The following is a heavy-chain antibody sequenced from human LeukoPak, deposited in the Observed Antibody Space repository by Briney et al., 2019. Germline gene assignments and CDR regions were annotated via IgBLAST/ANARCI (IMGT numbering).Heavy chain of an antibody. D-gene: IGHD3-10*01. J-gene: IGHJ2*01. CDR3: ARGAYGPGSYWYFDL. CDR2: ISAYNGNT. V-gene: IGHV1-18*01. CDR1: GYTFTSYG. Sequence: ASVKVSCKASGYTFTSYGISWVRQAPGQGLEWMGWISAYNGNTNYAQKLQGRVTMTTDTSTSTAYMELRSLRSDDTAVYYCARGAYGPGSYWYFDLWGRGTLVTVSS.